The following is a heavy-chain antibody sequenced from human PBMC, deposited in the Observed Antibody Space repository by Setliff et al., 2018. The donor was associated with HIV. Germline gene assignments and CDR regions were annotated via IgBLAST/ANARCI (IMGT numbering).Heavy chain of an antibody. CDR1: GYTFTSYP. CDR3: ARNQGDASGLYAGDY. V-gene: IGHV1-46*01. Sequence: ASVKVSCKASGYTFTSYPMHWVRQAPGQGLEWMGVINTSGGSAGYAEKFRGRVTMTRDTSTNTVYMDLRNLRSEDTAVYYCARNQGDASGLYAGDYWGHGTLVTVSS. J-gene: IGHJ4*01. CDR2: INTSGGSA. D-gene: IGHD6-19*01.